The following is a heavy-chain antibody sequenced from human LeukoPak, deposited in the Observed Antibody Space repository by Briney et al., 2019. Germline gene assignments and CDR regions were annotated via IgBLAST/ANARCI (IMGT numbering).Heavy chain of an antibody. D-gene: IGHD6-13*01. CDR2: IIPIFGTA. CDR3: ARAIPAIAAAGTTRYYYYYMDV. Sequence: GASVKVSCKASGGTFSSNAISWVRQAPGQGLEWMGGIIPIFGTANYAQKFQGRVTITTDESTSTAYMELSSLRSEDTAVYYCARAIPAIAAAGTTRYYYYYMDVWGKGTTVTVSS. V-gene: IGHV1-69*05. CDR1: GGTFSSNA. J-gene: IGHJ6*03.